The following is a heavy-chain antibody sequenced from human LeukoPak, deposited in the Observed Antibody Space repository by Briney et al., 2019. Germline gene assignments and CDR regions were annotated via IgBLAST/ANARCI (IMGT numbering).Heavy chain of an antibody. V-gene: IGHV3-23*01. J-gene: IGHJ4*02. CDR1: GFTFSSYA. CDR2: ISGSGGST. D-gene: IGHD6-19*01. Sequence: GGSLRLSCAASGFTFSSYAMSWVRQAPGKGLEWVSAISGSGGSTYYADSVKGRFTISRDNSKNTLYLQMNSLRAEDTAVYYCAKSPDLLAYGSGWYYFGYWGQGTLVTVSS. CDR3: AKSPDLLAYGSGWYYFGY.